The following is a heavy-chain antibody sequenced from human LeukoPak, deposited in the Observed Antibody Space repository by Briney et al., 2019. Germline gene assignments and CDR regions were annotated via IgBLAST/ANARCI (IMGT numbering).Heavy chain of an antibody. V-gene: IGHV4-31*03. Sequence: VMPSETLSLTCTVSGGSVSRGGYYWNWIRQHPGKGLEWIGFTSYSEGTYYNPSLMSRITISVDRSQNQFSLKMRDVTAADTAVYFCATADWESFYFDSWGQGALVAVSS. D-gene: IGHD1-26*01. CDR2: TSYSEGT. CDR3: ATADWESFYFDS. CDR1: GGSVSRGGYY. J-gene: IGHJ4*02.